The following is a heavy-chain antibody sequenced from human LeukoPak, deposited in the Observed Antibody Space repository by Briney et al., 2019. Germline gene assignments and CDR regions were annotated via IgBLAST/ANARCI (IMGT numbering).Heavy chain of an antibody. CDR3: ARDLSKAYFDY. CDR2: ISAYNGNT. V-gene: IGHV1-18*01. D-gene: IGHD3-3*02. J-gene: IGHJ4*02. Sequence: ASVKVSCKASGYTFTSYGISWVRQAPGRGLEWMGWISAYNGNTNYARKLQGRVTMTTDTSTSTAYMELRSLRSDDTAVYYCARDLSKAYFDYWGQGTLVTVSS. CDR1: GYTFTSYG.